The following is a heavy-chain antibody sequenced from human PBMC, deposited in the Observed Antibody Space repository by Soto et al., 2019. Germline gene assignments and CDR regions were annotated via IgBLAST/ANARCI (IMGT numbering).Heavy chain of an antibody. D-gene: IGHD4-4*01. CDR1: GFTFSSYD. CDR3: ARGKRTTVTTWYYMDV. Sequence: PGGSLRLSCAASGFTFSSYDMHRVRQATGKGLEWVSAIGTAGDTYYPGSVKGRFTISRENAKNSLYLQMNSLRAGDTAVYYCARGKRTTVTTWYYMDVWGKGTTVTVSS. J-gene: IGHJ6*03. V-gene: IGHV3-13*01. CDR2: IGTAGDT.